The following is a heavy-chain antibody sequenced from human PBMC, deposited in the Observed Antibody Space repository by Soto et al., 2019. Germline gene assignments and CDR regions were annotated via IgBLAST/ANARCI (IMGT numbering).Heavy chain of an antibody. CDR2: IHYSGTT. J-gene: IGHJ4*02. CDR3: AAGEASSRNLAPYYLDF. D-gene: IGHD6-13*01. Sequence: SETLSLTCTVSGGSMRNYFWTWIRQPPGKGLEWIGHIHYSGTTSFFPSYNPSLRRRVTISEDTSKNQFSLKLLSVTTAHTAAYFCAAGEASSRNLAPYYLDFWGQGNLVTVSS. V-gene: IGHV4-59*01. CDR1: GGSMRNYF.